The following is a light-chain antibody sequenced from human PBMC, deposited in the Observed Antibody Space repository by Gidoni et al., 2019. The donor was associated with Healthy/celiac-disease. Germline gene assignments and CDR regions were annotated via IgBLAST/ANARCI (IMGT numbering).Light chain of an antibody. CDR3: QSYDSSLSGGV. Sequence: QSVLTQPPSVSGAPGQRVTIYCTGSSSNIGAGSDVHWYQQLPGTAPKLLIYGNSNRPSCVPDRFSGSKSGTSASLAITGLQAEDEADYYCQSYDSSLSGGVFGGGTKLTVL. CDR2: GNS. V-gene: IGLV1-40*01. CDR1: SSNIGAGSD. J-gene: IGLJ2*01.